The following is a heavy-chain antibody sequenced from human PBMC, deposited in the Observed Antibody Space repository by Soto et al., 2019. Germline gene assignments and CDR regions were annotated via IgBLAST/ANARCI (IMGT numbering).Heavy chain of an antibody. Sequence: QGQLVESGGGLVKPGGSLRLSCAASGFTFSDYYMSWIRQAPGMGLEWVSYISSGGTVTYYADAVKGRFTISRDNANNSLYLQMTSLRADDTAVYYCARVGWGRGPHPWGQGTLVTVSS. CDR3: ARVGWGRGPHP. J-gene: IGHJ5*02. V-gene: IGHV3-11*01. CDR2: ISSGGTVT. D-gene: IGHD1-26*01. CDR1: GFTFSDYY.